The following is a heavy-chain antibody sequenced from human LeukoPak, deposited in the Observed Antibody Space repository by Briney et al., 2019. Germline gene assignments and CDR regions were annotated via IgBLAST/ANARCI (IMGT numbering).Heavy chain of an antibody. V-gene: IGHV3-48*03. D-gene: IGHD3-22*01. Sequence: GGSLRLSCAASGFTFSSYEMNWVRQAPGKWLEWVSYISSSGSTIYYADSVKGRFTISRDNAKNSLYLQMNSLRAEDTAVYYCARGRALYYYDSSGYYYWGQGTLVTVSS. CDR3: ARGRALYYYDSSGYYY. CDR1: GFTFSSYE. CDR2: ISSSGSTI. J-gene: IGHJ4*02.